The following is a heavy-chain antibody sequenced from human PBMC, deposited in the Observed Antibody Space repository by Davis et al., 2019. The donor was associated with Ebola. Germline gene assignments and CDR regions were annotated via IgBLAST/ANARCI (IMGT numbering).Heavy chain of an antibody. CDR2: IYYTGTI. CDR1: ADSMSFYF. D-gene: IGHD3-22*01. V-gene: IGHV4-59*12. J-gene: IGHJ4*02. CDR3: ARDRHDSTAYGF. Sequence: SETLSLTCTVPADSMSFYFWSWIRQSPGKELEWIGEIYYTGTIVHNPALESRVTMSVDTSKSQISLTLRSVTAADTAIYFCARDRHDSTAYGFWGQGTLVTVSS.